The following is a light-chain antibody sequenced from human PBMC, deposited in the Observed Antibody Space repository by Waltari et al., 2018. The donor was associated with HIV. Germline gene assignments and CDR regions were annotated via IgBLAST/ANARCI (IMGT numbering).Light chain of an antibody. J-gene: IGLJ2*01. CDR2: NHN. CDR3: QSSDSTLSGSV. CDR1: NSNIGTHD. V-gene: IGLV1-40*01. Sequence: QSVLTQPPSVSGAPGPRVTLSCTGSNSNIGTHDVHWYQQFPGTAPQLRIYNHNSRPSGGPYRFSGSKSGTSASLASTGLQAEDEADYFGQSSDSTLSGSVFGGGTKLTVL.